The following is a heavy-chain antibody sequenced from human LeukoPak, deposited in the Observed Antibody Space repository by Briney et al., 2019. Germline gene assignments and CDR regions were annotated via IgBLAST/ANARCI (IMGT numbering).Heavy chain of an antibody. CDR3: ARLLDNDSSGHPDTFDM. CDR1: GGSMSSHC. D-gene: IGHD3-22*01. V-gene: IGHV4-59*11. J-gene: IGHJ3*02. Sequence: SETLSLTCTVSGGSMSSHCWSWIRQPPGKGLEWIGYIFYTGRTRYNPSLQSRVTISVDTSMNHFSLKLTSVTAADTAAYYCARLLDNDSSGHPDTFDMWGQGTMVSVSP. CDR2: IFYTGRT.